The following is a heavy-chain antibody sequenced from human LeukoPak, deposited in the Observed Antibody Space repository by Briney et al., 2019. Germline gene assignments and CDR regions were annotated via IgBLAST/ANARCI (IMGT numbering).Heavy chain of an antibody. CDR1: GGTFSSYA. CDR3: AILSGRWLQLGYFQH. CDR2: IIPIFGTA. V-gene: IGHV1-69*05. Sequence: SVKVSCKASGGTFSSYAISWVRQAPGQGLEWMGGIIPIFGTANYAQKFQGRVTMTRDTSTSTVYMELSSLRSEDTAVYYCAILSGRWLQLGYFQHWGQGTLVTVSS. J-gene: IGHJ1*01. D-gene: IGHD5-24*01.